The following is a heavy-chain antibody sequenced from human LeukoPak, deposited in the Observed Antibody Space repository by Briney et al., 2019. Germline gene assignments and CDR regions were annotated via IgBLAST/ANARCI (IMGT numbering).Heavy chain of an antibody. Sequence: GGSLRLSCAASGFTFSSYGMHWVRQAPGKGLEWVAVISYDGSNKYYADSVKGRFTTSRDNSKNTLYLQMNSLRAEDTAVYYCAKDYGSGSYSSYYFDYWGQGTLVTVSS. CDR2: ISYDGSNK. D-gene: IGHD3-10*01. CDR3: AKDYGSGSYSSYYFDY. CDR1: GFTFSSYG. J-gene: IGHJ4*02. V-gene: IGHV3-30*18.